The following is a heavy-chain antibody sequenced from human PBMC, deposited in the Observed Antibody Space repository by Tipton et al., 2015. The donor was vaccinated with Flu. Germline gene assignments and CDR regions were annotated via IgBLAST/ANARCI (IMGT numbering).Heavy chain of an antibody. J-gene: IGHJ5*01. V-gene: IGHV4-39*07. CDR2: VNYGGGT. D-gene: IGHD3-16*01. Sequence: TLSLTCTVSGGSIRSNNYNWGWLRQPPGKGLEWIGSVNYGGGTSYNPSLESRLTISLDTPKNHFSLRLSSVTAADTAVYYCAKVKFGWVESWAQGTLVTVSS. CDR1: GGSIRSNNYN. CDR3: AKVKFGWVES.